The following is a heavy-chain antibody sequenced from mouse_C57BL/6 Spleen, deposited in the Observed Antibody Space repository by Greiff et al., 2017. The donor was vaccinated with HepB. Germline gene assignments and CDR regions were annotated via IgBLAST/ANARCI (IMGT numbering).Heavy chain of an antibody. CDR2: ISSGSSTI. CDR3: AMHSIPFAR. D-gene: IGHD3-1*01. J-gene: IGHJ3*01. V-gene: IGHV5-17*01. Sequence: EVKLQESGGGLVKPGGSLKLPCAAPGYTFSDYGMHWVRQAPEKGLEWVAYISSGSSTIYYADTVKGRFTISRDNAKNTLFLQMTSLRSEDTAMYYCAMHSIPFARWGHGTLVTVS. CDR1: GYTFSDYG.